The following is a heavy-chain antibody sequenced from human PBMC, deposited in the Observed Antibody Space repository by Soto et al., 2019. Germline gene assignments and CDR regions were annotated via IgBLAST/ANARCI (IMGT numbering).Heavy chain of an antibody. CDR2: IYYSGST. J-gene: IGHJ4*02. CDR1: GGSISSGGYY. Sequence: PSETLSLTCTVSGGSISSGGYYWSWIRQHPGKGLEWIGYIYYSGSTYYNPSLKSRVTISVDTSKNQFSLKLSSVTAADTAMYYCARYSSGFYVVEYWGQGTLVTVSS. V-gene: IGHV4-31*03. D-gene: IGHD6-25*01. CDR3: ARYSSGFYVVEY.